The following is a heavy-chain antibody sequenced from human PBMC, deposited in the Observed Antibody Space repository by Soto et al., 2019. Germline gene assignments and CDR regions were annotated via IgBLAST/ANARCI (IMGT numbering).Heavy chain of an antibody. CDR2: IYSGGST. V-gene: IGHV3-66*01. Sequence: SCAASGFTFRDYYMRWVRQAPGKGLEWVSVIYSGGSTYYADSVKGRFTISRDNSKNTLYLQMNSLRAEDTAVYYCARDHGSGHFDYWGQGTLVTVSS. J-gene: IGHJ4*02. D-gene: IGHD2-15*01. CDR3: ARDHGSGHFDY. CDR1: GFTFRDYY.